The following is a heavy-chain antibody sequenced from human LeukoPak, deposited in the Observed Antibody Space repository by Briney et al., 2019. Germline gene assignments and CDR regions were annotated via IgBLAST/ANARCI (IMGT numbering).Heavy chain of an antibody. CDR1: GFTFSSYA. CDR3: AKTSAGIRGGYFDY. CDR2: INDSGGNT. V-gene: IGHV3-23*01. J-gene: IGHJ4*02. Sequence: PGASLRLSCAASGFTFSSYAMSWVRQAPGKGLEWVSLINDSGGNTYYADSVKGRFTISRDNSKNTLFLQMSSLRAEDTAVYYCAKTSAGIRGGYFDYWGQGTLVTVSS. D-gene: IGHD3-10*01.